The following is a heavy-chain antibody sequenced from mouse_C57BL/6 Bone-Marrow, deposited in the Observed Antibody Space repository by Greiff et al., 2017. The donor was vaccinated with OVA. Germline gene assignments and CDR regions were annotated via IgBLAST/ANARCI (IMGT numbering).Heavy chain of an antibody. V-gene: IGHV1-69*01. Sequence: QVQLQQPGAELVMPGASVKLSCKASGYTFTSYWMHWVKQRPGQGLEWIGEIDPSDSYTNYNQKFKGKSTLTVDKSSSTAYMQLSSLTSEDSAVYYCARGYDYDGDWDFDVWGTGTTVTVSS. J-gene: IGHJ1*03. CDR1: GYTFTSYW. D-gene: IGHD2-4*01. CDR3: ARGYDYDGDWDFDV. CDR2: IDPSDSYT.